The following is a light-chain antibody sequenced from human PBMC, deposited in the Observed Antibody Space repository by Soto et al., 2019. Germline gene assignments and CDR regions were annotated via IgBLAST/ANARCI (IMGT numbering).Light chain of an antibody. CDR3: SSYTTSSSYV. CDR2: DVS. J-gene: IGLJ1*01. V-gene: IGLV2-14*01. Sequence: QSALTQPASVSGSPGQSITISCTGTSRDVGGDNYVSWYQQYPGKAPKLMIYDVSYRPSGVSNRVSGSKSGNTASLIISGLQAEDEADYYCSSYTTSSSYVFGTGTKLTVL. CDR1: SRDVGGDNY.